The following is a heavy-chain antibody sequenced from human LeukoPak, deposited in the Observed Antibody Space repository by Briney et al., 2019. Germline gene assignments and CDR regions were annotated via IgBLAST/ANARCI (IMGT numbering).Heavy chain of an antibody. CDR2: INHSGST. V-gene: IGHV4-34*01. CDR3: ARSITGTRSKFDY. D-gene: IGHD1/OR15-1a*01. Sequence: PSETLSLTCAAYGGSFSGYYWSWIREPPGKGLEWIGEINHSGSTNYNPSLKSRVTISVDTSKNQFSLKLSSVTAADTAVYSCARSITGTRSKFDYWGQGTLVTVSS. CDR1: GGSFSGYY. J-gene: IGHJ4*02.